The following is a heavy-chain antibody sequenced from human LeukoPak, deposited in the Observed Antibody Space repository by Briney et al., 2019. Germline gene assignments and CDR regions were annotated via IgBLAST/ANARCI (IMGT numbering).Heavy chain of an antibody. Sequence: GGSLRLSCAVSGITFRSYWMHWVRQDLGRGLLWVSRINTQGTYTNYADSVKGRFTISRDNAKNSLYLQMNSLRAEDTAVYYCASAGRNWFDPWGQGTLVTVSS. CDR2: INTQGTYT. V-gene: IGHV3-74*01. CDR3: ASAGRNWFDP. J-gene: IGHJ5*02. CDR1: GITFRSYW.